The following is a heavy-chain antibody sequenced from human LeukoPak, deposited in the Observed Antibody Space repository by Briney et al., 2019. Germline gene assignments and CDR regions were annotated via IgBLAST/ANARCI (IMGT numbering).Heavy chain of an antibody. D-gene: IGHD6-6*01. V-gene: IGHV4-34*01. CDR1: GGSFSGYY. CDR3: ASGYTSSPFGYYYYYMDV. Sequence: SETLSLTCAVYGGSFSGYYWSWIRQPPGKGLEWIGEINHSGSTNYNPSLKSRVTISVATSKNQFSLKLSSVTAADTAVYYCASGYTSSPFGYYYYYMDVWGKGTTVTVSS. CDR2: INHSGST. J-gene: IGHJ6*03.